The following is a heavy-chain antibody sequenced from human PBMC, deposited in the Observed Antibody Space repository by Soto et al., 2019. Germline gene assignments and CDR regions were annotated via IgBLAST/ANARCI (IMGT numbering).Heavy chain of an antibody. D-gene: IGHD1-20*01. CDR2: ISSSGSTI. Sequence: PGGSLRLSCAASGFTFSSYEMNWVRQAPGKGLEWVSYISSSGSTIYYADSVKGRFTISRDNAKNSLYLQMNSLRAEDTAVYYCASPGITGTRVDYWGQGTLVTVSS. J-gene: IGHJ4*02. V-gene: IGHV3-48*03. CDR3: ASPGITGTRVDY. CDR1: GFTFSSYE.